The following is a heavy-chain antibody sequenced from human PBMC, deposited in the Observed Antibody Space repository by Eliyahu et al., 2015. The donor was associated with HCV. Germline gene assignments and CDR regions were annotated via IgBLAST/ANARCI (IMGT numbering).Heavy chain of an antibody. CDR1: GYSFTDFY. Sequence: QVQLVQSGAEVKKPGASVKVSCKASGYSFTDFYIYWVRQAPGQGLEWMGWINPNSGGTKYAQQFQGRVTMTRDTSISTAYMELSRLTSDDTAVYFCARGVGDGSQGYWGQGTLVTVSS. J-gene: IGHJ4*02. CDR3: ARGVGDGSQGY. CDR2: INPNSGGT. V-gene: IGHV1-2*02. D-gene: IGHD1-26*01.